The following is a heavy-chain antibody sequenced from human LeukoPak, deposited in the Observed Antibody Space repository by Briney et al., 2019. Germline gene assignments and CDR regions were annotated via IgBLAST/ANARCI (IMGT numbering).Heavy chain of an antibody. CDR3: AREAEYYYDSSGYYYYFDY. Sequence: SETLSLTCTVSGGSISSYYWRWIRQPAGKGLEWIGRIYTSGSTNYNPSLKSRVTMSVDTSKNQFSLKLSSVTAADTAVYYCAREAEYYYDSSGYYYYFDYWGQGTLVTVSS. J-gene: IGHJ4*02. V-gene: IGHV4-4*07. CDR2: IYTSGST. CDR1: GGSISSYY. D-gene: IGHD3-22*01.